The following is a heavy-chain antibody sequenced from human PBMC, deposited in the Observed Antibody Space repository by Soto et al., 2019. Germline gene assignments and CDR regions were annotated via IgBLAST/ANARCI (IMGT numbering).Heavy chain of an antibody. CDR2: VNNDGSGT. CDR1: GFTFNKYW. J-gene: IGHJ3*02. D-gene: IGHD2-8*01. CDR3: TRGGFMHAFDM. V-gene: IGHV3-74*01. Sequence: EVQVVESGGGLVQPGGSLRLSCAASGFTFNKYWMHWVRQAPGKGLVWVSRVNNDGSGTIYADSVKGRFTISRDNAKNTVYLEMNSLRAEDTAVYFCTRGGFMHAFDMWGQGTTVTVSS.